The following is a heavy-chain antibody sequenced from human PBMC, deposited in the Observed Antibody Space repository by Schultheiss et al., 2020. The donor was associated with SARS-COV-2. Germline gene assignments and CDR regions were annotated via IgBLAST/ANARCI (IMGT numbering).Heavy chain of an antibody. D-gene: IGHD6-13*01. CDR2: INHSGST. CDR3: ARGRFTSSWYTPPRVWFDP. CDR1: GGSFSVYY. Sequence: SETLSLTCAVYGGSFSVYYWTWIRQPPGKGLEWIGEINHSGSTNYNPSLKSRVTISVDTSKNQFSLKLSSVTAADTAVYYCARGRFTSSWYTPPRVWFDPWGQGTLVTGSS. V-gene: IGHV4-34*01. J-gene: IGHJ5*02.